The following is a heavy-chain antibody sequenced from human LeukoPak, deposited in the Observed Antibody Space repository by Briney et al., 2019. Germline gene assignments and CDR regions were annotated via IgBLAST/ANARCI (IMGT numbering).Heavy chain of an antibody. Sequence: PGRSLRLSCAASGFSFSTYGMNWVRQAPGKGLEWVAIISYDGSQKYYADSMEGRFTISRDNSNSTLYLQMDSLRPEDTAVYYCAKLLEMILDKSDYPRPFDIWGQGTMVTVSS. D-gene: IGHD4-17*01. CDR2: ISYDGSQK. V-gene: IGHV3-30*18. CDR3: AKLLEMILDKSDYPRPFDI. CDR1: GFSFSTYG. J-gene: IGHJ3*02.